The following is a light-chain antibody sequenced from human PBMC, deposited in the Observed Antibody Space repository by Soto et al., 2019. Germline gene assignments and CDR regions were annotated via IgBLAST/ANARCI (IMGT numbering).Light chain of an antibody. CDR1: QSVSSNY. J-gene: IGKJ2*01. Sequence: EIVLTQSPGTLSLSPGERVTLSCRASQSVSSNYLAWYQQKPGQAPRLLIFGASSSETGIPDRFSGSGSGTDFTLTISRLEPEDFAVYYCQQYGTTPRTFGQGTKLEIK. CDR3: QQYGTTPRT. V-gene: IGKV3-20*01. CDR2: GAS.